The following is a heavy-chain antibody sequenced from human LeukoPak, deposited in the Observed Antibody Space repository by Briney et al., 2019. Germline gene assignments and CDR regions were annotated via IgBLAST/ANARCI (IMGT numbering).Heavy chain of an antibody. D-gene: IGHD1-7*01. CDR2: ISGSSSTI. V-gene: IGHV3-48*02. Sequence: PGGSLRLSCAASGFTFSSYSMTWVRQAPGKGLEWVSYISGSSSTIYYADSVKGRFTISRDNAKNSLYLQMNSLRDEDTAVYYCARELELLDDYWGQGTLVTVSS. J-gene: IGHJ4*02. CDR1: GFTFSSYS. CDR3: ARELELLDDY.